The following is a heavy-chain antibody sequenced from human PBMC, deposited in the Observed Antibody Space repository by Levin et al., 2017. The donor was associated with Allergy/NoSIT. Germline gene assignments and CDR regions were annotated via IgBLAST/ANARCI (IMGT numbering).Heavy chain of an antibody. V-gene: IGHV3-23*01. CDR3: AKDRATVVTRGFDY. CDR2: ITGSSGST. Sequence: GGSLRLSCAASGFTFSSYAMNWVRQAPGKGLEWVSAITGSSGSTYYADSVKGRFTISRDNSKNTLYLQMNSLRAEDTAVYYCAKDRATVVTRGFDYWGQGTLVTVSS. J-gene: IGHJ4*02. D-gene: IGHD4-23*01. CDR1: GFTFSSYA.